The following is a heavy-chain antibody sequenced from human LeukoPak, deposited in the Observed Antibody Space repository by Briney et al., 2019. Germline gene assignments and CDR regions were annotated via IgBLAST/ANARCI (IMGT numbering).Heavy chain of an antibody. J-gene: IGHJ2*01. CDR3: ARVKGGVIGSPDWYFDL. D-gene: IGHD3-16*01. V-gene: IGHV4-30-2*01. CDR2: TYHSGST. Sequence: SQTLSLTCAVSGGSISSGGYSWSWIRQPPGKGLEWIGYTYHSGSTYYNPSLKSRVTISVDRSKNQFSLKLSSVTAADTAVYYCARVKGGVIGSPDWYFDLWGRGTLVTVSS. CDR1: GGSISSGGYS.